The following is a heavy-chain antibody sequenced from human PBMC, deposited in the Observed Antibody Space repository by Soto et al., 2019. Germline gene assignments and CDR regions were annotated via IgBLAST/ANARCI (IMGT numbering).Heavy chain of an antibody. Sequence: QVQLVQSGPEVKKPGASVKVSCKASGYTFTGYYIHWVRQAPGQGLEWMGWINPNSGGTNSAQKFEGRVTMTRDTSISTAYMELSRLRSDDTAVYYCARDGGDYGDSEYFQHSGQGTLVTVSS. CDR3: ARDGGDYGDSEYFQH. D-gene: IGHD4-17*01. CDR2: INPNSGGT. V-gene: IGHV1-2*02. J-gene: IGHJ1*01. CDR1: GYTFTGYY.